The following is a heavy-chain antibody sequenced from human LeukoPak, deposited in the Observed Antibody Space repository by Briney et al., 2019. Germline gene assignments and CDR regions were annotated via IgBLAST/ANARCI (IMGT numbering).Heavy chain of an antibody. CDR2: TYYRSKWYS. D-gene: IGHD2-8*01. CDR1: GDSASNNSAA. Sequence: SQTLSLTCAISGDSASNNSAAWNWIRQSPSRGLEWLGRTYYRSKWYSDYAVSVKSRITINPDTSKNQFSLQLNSVTPEDTAVYYCARVTSTLNYFDYWGQGTLVTVSS. CDR3: ARVTSTLNYFDY. J-gene: IGHJ4*02. V-gene: IGHV6-1*01.